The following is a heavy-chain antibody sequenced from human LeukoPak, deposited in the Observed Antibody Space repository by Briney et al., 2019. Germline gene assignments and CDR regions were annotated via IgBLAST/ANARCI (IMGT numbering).Heavy chain of an antibody. CDR2: IIPILGIA. D-gene: IGHD2-15*01. J-gene: IGHJ4*02. Sequence: GSSVKVSCKASGGTFSSYAISWVRQAPGQGLEWMGRIIPILGIANYAQKFQGRVTITADKSTSTAYMELSSLRSEDTAVYYCARVGVVAATRGIDYWGQGTLVTVSS. V-gene: IGHV1-69*04. CDR1: GGTFSSYA. CDR3: ARVGVVAATRGIDY.